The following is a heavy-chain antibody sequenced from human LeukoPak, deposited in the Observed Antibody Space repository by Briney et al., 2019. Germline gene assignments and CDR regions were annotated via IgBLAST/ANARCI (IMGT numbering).Heavy chain of an antibody. D-gene: IGHD2-2*01. CDR2: IYPGDSDT. V-gene: IGHV5-51*01. CDR3: ARVGVVVPAAIGGFDY. J-gene: IGHJ4*02. Sequence: GESLKISCKGSGYSFTSYWIGWVRQMTVKGLEWMGIIYPGDSDTRYSPSFQGQVTISADKSISTAYLQWSSLKASDTAMYYCARVGVVVPAAIGGFDYWGQGTLVTVSS. CDR1: GYSFTSYW.